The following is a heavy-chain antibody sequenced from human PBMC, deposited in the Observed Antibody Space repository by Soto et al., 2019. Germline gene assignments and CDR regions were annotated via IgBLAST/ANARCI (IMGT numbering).Heavy chain of an antibody. Sequence: QVQLVESGGGVVQPGRSLRLSCAASGFTFSSYAMHWVRQAPGKGLEWVAVISYDGSNKYYADSVKGRFTISRDNSKNTLYLQMNSLRAEDTAVYYSASGGGEEGAYFDYWGQGTLVTVSS. CDR2: ISYDGSNK. CDR3: ASGGGEEGAYFDY. J-gene: IGHJ4*02. V-gene: IGHV3-30-3*01. D-gene: IGHD3-16*01. CDR1: GFTFSSYA.